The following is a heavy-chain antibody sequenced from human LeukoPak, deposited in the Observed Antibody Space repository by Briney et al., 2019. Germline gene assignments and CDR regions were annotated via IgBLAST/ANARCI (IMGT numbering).Heavy chain of an antibody. D-gene: IGHD3-22*01. CDR2: IYYSGST. J-gene: IGHJ4*02. CDR1: GGSISSSSYY. V-gene: IGHV4-39*07. Sequence: PSETLSLTCTVSGGSISSSSYYWGWIRQPPGKGLEWIGSIYYSGSTYYNPSLKSRVTISVDASKNQFSLKLSPVTAADTAVYYCARGYYDSSGPWGYWGQGTLVTVSS. CDR3: ARGYYDSSGPWGY.